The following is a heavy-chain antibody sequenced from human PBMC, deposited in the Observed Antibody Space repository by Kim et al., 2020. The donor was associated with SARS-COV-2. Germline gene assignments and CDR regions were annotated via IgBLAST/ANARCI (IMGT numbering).Heavy chain of an antibody. Sequence: YADSVRGRFNISRNDAKNSLYLQMNSLRAEDTALYYWVRTGGTTTDGFDLWGRGTMVTVSP. V-gene: IGHV3-11*06. J-gene: IGHJ3*01. D-gene: IGHD1-7*01. CDR3: VRTGGTTTDGFDL.